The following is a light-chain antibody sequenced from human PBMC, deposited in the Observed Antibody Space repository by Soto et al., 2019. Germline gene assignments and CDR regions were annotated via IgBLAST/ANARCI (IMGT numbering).Light chain of an antibody. CDR3: VSYAGTYRPA. CDR2: DVN. CDR1: SSDVGGYNY. V-gene: IGLV2-8*01. J-gene: IGLJ2*01. Sequence: QSALTQPPSVSGSPGQSVAISCSGTSSDVGGYNYVSWYQQYPGKAPKLMIYDVNKRPSGVPDRFFGSKSDNTASLTVSGLQADDEADYYCVSYAGTYRPAFGGGTKLTVL.